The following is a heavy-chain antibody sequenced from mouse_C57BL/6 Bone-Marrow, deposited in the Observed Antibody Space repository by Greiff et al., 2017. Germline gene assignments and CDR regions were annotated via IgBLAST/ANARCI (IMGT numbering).Heavy chain of an antibody. J-gene: IGHJ3*01. D-gene: IGHD2-4*01. CDR3: ATLYYDYDLAWFAY. V-gene: IGHV1-81*01. Sequence: VQLQQSGAELARPGASVKLSCKASGYTFTSYGISWVKQRTGQGLEWIGELYPRSGNTYYHEKFKGKATLTADKSSSTAYMELRSLRSEDSAVYFCATLYYDYDLAWFAYWGQGTLVTVSA. CDR2: LYPRSGNT. CDR1: GYTFTSYG.